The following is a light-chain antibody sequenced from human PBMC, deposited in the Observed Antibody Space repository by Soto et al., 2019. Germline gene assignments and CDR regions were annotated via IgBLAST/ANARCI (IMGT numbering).Light chain of an antibody. CDR1: NSDLGGYDY. Sequence: QSVLTQPRSVSGSPGQSVTIFCTGTNSDLGGYDYVSWYQQHPGRAPKLMIYEVSNRPSGVSNRSSGSKSGNTASLTISGLQAEDEADYYCNSYTSSSTFYVFGTGTKVTVL. J-gene: IGLJ1*01. V-gene: IGLV2-14*01. CDR3: NSYTSSSTFYV. CDR2: EVS.